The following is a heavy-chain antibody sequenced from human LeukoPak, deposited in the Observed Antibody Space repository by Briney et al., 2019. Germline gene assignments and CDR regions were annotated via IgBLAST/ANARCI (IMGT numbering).Heavy chain of an antibody. CDR2: IYTSGST. CDR1: GGSISSGSYY. Sequence: SETLSLTCTVSGGSISSGSYYWSWIRQPAGKGLEWIGRIYTSGSTYYNPSLKSRVTISVDTSKNQFSLKLSSVTAADTAVYYCARQNRGYDILTGYYPVYYFDYWGQGTLVTVSS. V-gene: IGHV4-61*02. J-gene: IGHJ4*02. CDR3: ARQNRGYDILTGYYPVYYFDY. D-gene: IGHD3-9*01.